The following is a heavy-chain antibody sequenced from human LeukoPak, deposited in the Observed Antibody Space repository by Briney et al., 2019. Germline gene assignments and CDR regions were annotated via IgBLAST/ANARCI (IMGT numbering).Heavy chain of an antibody. Sequence: GGSLRLSCAASGFTFSDYYMSWIRQAPGKGLEWVSYISSSSSYTNYADSVKGRFTISRDNAKNSLYLQMNSLTTEDTAMYYCTRIFYYGTRGYYPDFWGQGTLVTVSS. D-gene: IGHD1-7*01. CDR3: TRIFYYGTRGYYPDF. CDR1: GFTFSDYY. V-gene: IGHV3-11*03. J-gene: IGHJ4*02. CDR2: ISSSSSYT.